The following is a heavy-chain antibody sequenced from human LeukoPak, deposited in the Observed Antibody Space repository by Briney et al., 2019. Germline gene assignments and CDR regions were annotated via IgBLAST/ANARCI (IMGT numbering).Heavy chain of an antibody. CDR2: ISSSSSYI. V-gene: IGHV3-21*01. Sequence: GGSLRLSCAASGFTFSSYSMNWVRQAPGKGLEWVSSISSSSSYIYYADSVKGRFTISRDNSKKTVSLEMNSLRAEDTAVYYCAKNVNAHCRGDCSDYWGQGTLVIVSS. CDR3: AKNVNAHCRGDCSDY. J-gene: IGHJ4*02. CDR1: GFTFSSYS. D-gene: IGHD2-21*01.